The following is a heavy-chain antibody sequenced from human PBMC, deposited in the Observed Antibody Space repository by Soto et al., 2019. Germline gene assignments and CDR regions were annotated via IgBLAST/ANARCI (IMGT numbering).Heavy chain of an antibody. CDR1: GGSISTYY. D-gene: IGHD1-26*01. Sequence: QVRLQESGPGLVKPSETLSLTCTVSGGSISTYYWSWIRQAPGKGLEWIGYIHFSGSTKYNPSLNSRVTTSMDTSNNQLSLKVTSVTAADTSIYYCARQYSNAFDYWGQGTLVTVSS. J-gene: IGHJ4*02. V-gene: IGHV4-59*08. CDR3: ARQYSNAFDY. CDR2: IHFSGST.